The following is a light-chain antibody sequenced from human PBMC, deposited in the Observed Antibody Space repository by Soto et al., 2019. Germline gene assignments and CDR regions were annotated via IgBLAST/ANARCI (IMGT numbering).Light chain of an antibody. CDR3: QSYDSSLSGWV. V-gene: IGLV1-40*01. CDR2: VNI. CDR1: TSNIGAGYD. Sequence: QSVLTQPPSVSGAPGQRVTISCTGSTSNIGAGYDVHWYQQLPGTAPKLLIYVNINRPSGVPDRFSGSKSGTSASLAITGLQAEDEADYYCQSYDSSLSGWVFGGGTKVTVL. J-gene: IGLJ3*02.